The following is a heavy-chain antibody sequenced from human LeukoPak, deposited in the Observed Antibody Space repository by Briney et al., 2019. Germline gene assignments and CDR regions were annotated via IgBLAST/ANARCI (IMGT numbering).Heavy chain of an antibody. CDR2: IYYSGST. CDR3: ARDLSWELFDY. Sequence: PSETLSLTCTVSGGSISSYYWSWIRQPPGKGLEWIGYIYYSGSTNYNPSLKSRVTISVDTSKNQFSLKLSSVTAADTAVYYCARDLSWELFDYWGQGTLVTVSS. J-gene: IGHJ4*02. V-gene: IGHV4-59*01. D-gene: IGHD3-10*01. CDR1: GGSISSYY.